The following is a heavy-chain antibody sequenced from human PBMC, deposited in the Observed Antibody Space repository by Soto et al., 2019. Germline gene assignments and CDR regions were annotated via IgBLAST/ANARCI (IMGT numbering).Heavy chain of an antibody. CDR2: ITGSSTTM. D-gene: IGHD2-2*01. V-gene: IGHV3-48*01. J-gene: IGHJ5*02. CDR1: GYTFTSYG. Sequence: SCKSSGYTFTSYGISWVRQAPGKGLEWVSHITGSSTTMYYADSVKGRYTISRDNAKNSLYLQMNSLRVEDTAVYYCARDHCSSTSCPPPWFDPWGQGTLVTVSS. CDR3: ARDHCSSTSCPPPWFDP.